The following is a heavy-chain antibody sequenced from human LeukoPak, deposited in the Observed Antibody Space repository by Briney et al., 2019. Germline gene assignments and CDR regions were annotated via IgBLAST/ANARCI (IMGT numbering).Heavy chain of an antibody. V-gene: IGHV3-7*01. D-gene: IGHD3-16*02. Sequence: GGSLRLSCAASGFTFSSYWMSWVRQAPGKGLEWVANIKQDGSEKYYVDSVKGRFTISRDNAKNSLYLQMNSLRAEDTAVCYCAREGDDYVWGSYRYNWFDPWGQGTLVTVSS. CDR2: IKQDGSEK. CDR1: GFTFSSYW. CDR3: AREGDDYVWGSYRYNWFDP. J-gene: IGHJ5*02.